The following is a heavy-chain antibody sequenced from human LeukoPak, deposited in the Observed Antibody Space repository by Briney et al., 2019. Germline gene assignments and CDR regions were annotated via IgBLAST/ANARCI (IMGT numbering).Heavy chain of an antibody. J-gene: IGHJ4*02. CDR1: GGSISSSSYY. D-gene: IGHD6-13*01. CDR2: IKQDGSER. Sequence: ETLSLTCTVSGGSISSSSYYWGWIRQPPGKGLEWVANIKQDGSERFYGDSVTGRFTIPRDNAKNSVYLQMNSLRAEDTAVYYCARVGGSWYMDHWGQGTLVTVSS. V-gene: IGHV3-7*03. CDR3: ARVGGSWYMDH.